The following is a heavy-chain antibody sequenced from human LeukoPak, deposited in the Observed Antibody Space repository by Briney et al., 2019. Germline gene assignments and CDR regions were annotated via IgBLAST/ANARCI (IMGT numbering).Heavy chain of an antibody. J-gene: IGHJ5*02. V-gene: IGHV3-30*01. CDR3: ARPHGELRFLEWLFTPGVNWFDP. CDR2: ISYDGSNK. Sequence: QAGRSLRLSCAASGFTFSSYAMHWVRQAPGKGLEWVAVISYDGSNKYYADSVKGRFTISRDNSKNTLYLQMNSLRAEDTAVYYCARPHGELRFLEWLFTPGVNWFDPWGQGTLVTVSS. CDR1: GFTFSSYA. D-gene: IGHD3-3*01.